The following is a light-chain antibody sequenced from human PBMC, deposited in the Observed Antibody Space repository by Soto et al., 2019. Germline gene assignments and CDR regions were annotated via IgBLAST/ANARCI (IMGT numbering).Light chain of an antibody. CDR1: QDIRDY. V-gene: IGKV1-27*01. J-gene: IGKJ3*01. CDR2: VAS. CDR3: QKYGYAPYT. Sequence: DIQMTQSPSSLSASVGDRVTITCRASQDIRDYLVWYQQRPGKVPSLLIYVASTLQSGVPSRFSGSGFGTDFTLTISSLQSEDVATYYCQKYGYAPYTFGPGTKVDLK.